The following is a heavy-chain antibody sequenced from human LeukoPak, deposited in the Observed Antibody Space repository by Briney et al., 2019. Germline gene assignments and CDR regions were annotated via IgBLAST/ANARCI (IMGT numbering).Heavy chain of an antibody. CDR3: AKRHDYGDS. CDR1: GFTFSSYA. CDR2: ISGSGGST. V-gene: IGHV3-23*01. Sequence: GGSLRLSCAASGFTFSSYAMSWVRQAPGKGLEWVSGISGSGGSTYYADSVKGRFTISRDNSKNTLYLQINSLRAEDSAVYYCAKRHDYGDSWGQGTLVTVSS. J-gene: IGHJ4*02.